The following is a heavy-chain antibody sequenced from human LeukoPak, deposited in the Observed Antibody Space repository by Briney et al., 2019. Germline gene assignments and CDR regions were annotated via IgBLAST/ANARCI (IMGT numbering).Heavy chain of an antibody. CDR2: IYYSGRT. D-gene: IGHD3-10*01. CDR1: GGSISSYY. J-gene: IGHJ6*03. Sequence: SETLSLTCSVSGGSISSYYWSWIRQPPGRGLEWIGYIYYSGRTSYNPSLKSRVTISVDTSKNQFSLKLSSVTAADTAVYYCARLNKGYYYGSGSPPLDYYYMDVWGKGTTVTISS. CDR3: ARLNKGYYYGSGSPPLDYYYMDV. V-gene: IGHV4-59*08.